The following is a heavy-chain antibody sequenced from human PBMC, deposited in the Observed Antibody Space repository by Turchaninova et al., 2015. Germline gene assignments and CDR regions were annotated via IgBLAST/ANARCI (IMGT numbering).Heavy chain of an antibody. D-gene: IGHD2/OR15-2a*01. J-gene: IGHJ4*02. CDR2: SDPEDGET. Sequence: QVQLVQSGAEGQKPGASVKVSCKVSGYTLTEISMHGVRQAPGKGLEWMGGSDPEDGETIYAQNFQGRVTLTEDTSTDTAYMELTSLRSEDTAVYYCATEGTTTSTDFDCWGQGTLVTVSS. CDR1: GYTLTEIS. V-gene: IGHV1-24*01. CDR3: ATEGTTTSTDFDC.